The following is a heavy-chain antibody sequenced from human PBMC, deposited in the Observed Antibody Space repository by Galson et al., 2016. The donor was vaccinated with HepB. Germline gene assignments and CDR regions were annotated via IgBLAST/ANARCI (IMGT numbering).Heavy chain of an antibody. CDR2: VSPANSDT. CDR1: GFDFTSYW. V-gene: IGHV5-51*01. CDR3: AKGLTAAAPGWTPS. J-gene: IGHJ6*02. D-gene: IGHD6-13*01. Sequence: SGAEVKKPGESLKISCKGSGFDFTSYWIGWVRQMPGKGLERMGIVSPANSDTRYSPSFQGQVTFSVDKSISTAYLQWNSLKASDSAMYYCAKGLTAAAPGWTPSGGQGTTVTVSS.